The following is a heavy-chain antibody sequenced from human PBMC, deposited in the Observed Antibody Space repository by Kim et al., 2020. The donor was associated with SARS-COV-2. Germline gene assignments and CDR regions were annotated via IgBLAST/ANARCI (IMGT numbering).Heavy chain of an antibody. Sequence: GESLKISCKGSGYTFTDDWIAWVRQMPGKGLEWMGNIYPGDSDTSYNPSFQGQVTISVDKSINTAFLQWNSLKASDTAVYYCARLIPNSPGVSDSAFDFWGQGTLVTVSS. V-gene: IGHV5-51*01. D-gene: IGHD7-27*01. CDR2: IYPGDSDT. CDR3: ARLIPNSPGVSDSAFDF. J-gene: IGHJ4*02. CDR1: GYTFTDDW.